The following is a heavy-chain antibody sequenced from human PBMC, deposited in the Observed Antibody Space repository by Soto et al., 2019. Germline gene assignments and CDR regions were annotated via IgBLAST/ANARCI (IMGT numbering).Heavy chain of an antibody. J-gene: IGHJ4*02. V-gene: IGHV3-30*18. Sequence: QVQLVESGGGVVQPGRSLRLSCAASGFTFSSYGMHWVRQAPGKGLEWVAVISYDGSNKYYADSVKGRFTISRDNSKNTLYLQMNSLRAEDKAVYYCAKGWVSSWDYYFDYWGQGTLVTVSS. CDR3: AKGWVSSWDYYFDY. CDR1: GFTFSSYG. D-gene: IGHD6-13*01. CDR2: ISYDGSNK.